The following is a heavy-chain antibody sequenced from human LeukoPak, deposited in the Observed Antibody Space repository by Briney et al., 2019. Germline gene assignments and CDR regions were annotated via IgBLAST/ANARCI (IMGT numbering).Heavy chain of an antibody. J-gene: IGHJ3*02. Sequence: GGSLRLSCAASGFTFSSYSMNWVRQAPGKGLEWVSSISSSSSYIYYADSVKGRFTISRDNAKNSLYLQMNSLGAEDTAVYYCARPTSTDAFDIWGQGTMVTVSS. V-gene: IGHV3-21*01. CDR1: GFTFSSYS. CDR3: ARPTSTDAFDI. CDR2: ISSSSSYI.